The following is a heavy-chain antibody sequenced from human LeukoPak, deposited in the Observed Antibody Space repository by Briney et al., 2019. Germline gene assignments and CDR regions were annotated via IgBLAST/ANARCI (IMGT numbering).Heavy chain of an antibody. CDR1: GGSFSGYY. V-gene: IGHV4-34*01. Sequence: SETLSLTCAVYGGSFSGYYWSWIRQPPGKGLEWIGEINHSGSTNYNPSLKSRVTISVDTSKNQFSLKLSSVTAADTAVYYCARVGSYCFEYWGQGTLVTVSS. D-gene: IGHD3-10*01. J-gene: IGHJ4*02. CDR3: ARVGSYCFEY. CDR2: INHSGST.